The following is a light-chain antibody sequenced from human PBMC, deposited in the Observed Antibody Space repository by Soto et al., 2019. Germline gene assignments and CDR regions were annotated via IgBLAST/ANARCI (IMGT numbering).Light chain of an antibody. J-gene: IGKJ1*01. CDR1: QSISSW. CDR3: QQYNSSPWT. V-gene: IGKV1-5*03. CDR2: KAS. Sequence: DIQMTQSPSTLSASVGDRVTITCRASQSISSWLAWYQQKQGKAPKLLIYKASGLDSGVPSRFSGSGSGTEFTLTISSLQPDDFAAYYCQQYNSSPWTFGQGTKVEIK.